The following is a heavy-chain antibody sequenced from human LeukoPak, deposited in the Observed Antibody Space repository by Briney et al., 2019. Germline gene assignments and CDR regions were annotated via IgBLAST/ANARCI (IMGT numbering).Heavy chain of an antibody. D-gene: IGHD6-13*01. J-gene: IGHJ5*02. CDR3: ARAGRAAAGSRRWFDP. CDR1: GYTFTSYD. CDR2: MNPNSGNT. Sequence: ASVTVSCKASGYTFTSYDINWVRQATGQGLEWMGWMNPNSGNTGYAQKFQGRGTMTRHTSISTAYMELSSLRSEDTAVYYCARAGRAAAGSRRWFDPWGQGTLVSVSS. V-gene: IGHV1-8*01.